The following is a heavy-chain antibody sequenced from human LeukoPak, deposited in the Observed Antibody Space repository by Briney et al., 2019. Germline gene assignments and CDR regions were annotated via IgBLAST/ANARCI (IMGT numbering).Heavy chain of an antibody. CDR1: GGSISSYF. V-gene: IGHV4-59*01. Sequence: SETLSLTCTVSGGSISSYFWSWIRQPPGKGLEWIGYIYYSGSTNYNPSLKSRVTISVDTSKNQFSLKLSSVTAADTAVYYCARGRTPYYDFWSGLDFDYWGQGTLVTVSS. CDR2: IYYSGST. CDR3: ARGRTPYYDFWSGLDFDY. J-gene: IGHJ4*02. D-gene: IGHD3-3*01.